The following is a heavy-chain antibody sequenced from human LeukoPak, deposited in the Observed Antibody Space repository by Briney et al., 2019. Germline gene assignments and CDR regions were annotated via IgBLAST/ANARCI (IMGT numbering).Heavy chain of an antibody. J-gene: IGHJ5*02. CDR2: IIPISPTA. CDR1: GGTFSGYA. V-gene: IGHV1-69*05. D-gene: IGHD5-18*01. Sequence: SVMVSCKASGGTFSGYAISWVRQAPGQGLEWMGGIIPISPTANYAQKFQGRLTITTDEFTTTAYMELSSLRSEDTAAYYCATGRVSDTTLVTWFDPWGQGTLVTVSS. CDR3: ATGRVSDTTLVTWFDP.